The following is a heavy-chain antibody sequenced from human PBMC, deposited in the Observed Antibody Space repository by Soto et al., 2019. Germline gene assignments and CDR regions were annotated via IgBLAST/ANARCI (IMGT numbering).Heavy chain of an antibody. J-gene: IGHJ5*02. CDR3: ARSSYGSGSYLVDP. V-gene: IGHV2-26*01. CDR1: GFSLSNARVG. CDR2: IFSNDEK. Sequence: QVTLKESGPVLVKPTETLTLTCTVSGFSLSNARVGVSWIRQPPGKAQEWLAHIFSNDEKSYITSLRNRLTISKDISKSQVVLTMTNMDPVDTATYYCARSSYGSGSYLVDPWGQGTLVTVSS. D-gene: IGHD3-10*01.